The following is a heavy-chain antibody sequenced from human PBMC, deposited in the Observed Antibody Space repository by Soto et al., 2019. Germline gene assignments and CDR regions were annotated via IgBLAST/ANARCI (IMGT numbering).Heavy chain of an antibody. CDR2: IIPIFGTA. Sequence: GASVKVSCKASGGTFSSYAISWVRQAPGQGLEWVGGIIPIFGTANYAQKFQGRVTITADESTSTAYMELSSLRSEDTAVYYCARAVGDFGATYYFDYWGQGTLVTVSS. CDR3: ARAVGDFGATYYFDY. CDR1: GGTFSSYA. D-gene: IGHD3-3*01. J-gene: IGHJ4*02. V-gene: IGHV1-69*13.